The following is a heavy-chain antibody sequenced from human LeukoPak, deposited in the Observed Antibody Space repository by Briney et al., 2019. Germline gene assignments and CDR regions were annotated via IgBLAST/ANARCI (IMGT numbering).Heavy chain of an antibody. CDR3: ARDEHGSGSYYNFDY. D-gene: IGHD3-10*01. CDR1: GFTFSTYG. CDR2: ISSGSVYI. V-gene: IGHV3-21*01. Sequence: GGSLRLSCAASGFTFSTYGMYWVRQAPGKGLEWVSSISSGSVYIYYADSVKGRFTISRDNAKSSLYLQMNSLRAEDTAVYYCARDEHGSGSYYNFDYWGQGTLVTVSS. J-gene: IGHJ4*02.